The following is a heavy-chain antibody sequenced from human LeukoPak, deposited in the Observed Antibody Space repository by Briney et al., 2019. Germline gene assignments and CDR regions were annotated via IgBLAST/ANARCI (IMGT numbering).Heavy chain of an antibody. V-gene: IGHV3-30*03. J-gene: IGHJ6*03. CDR1: GFSYSDYN. CDR3: ARDGTPNYSSGWVYMDV. CDR2: ISYNGINE. D-gene: IGHD6-25*01. Sequence: GGSLRLSCAASGFSYSDYNMHCVPQAPGKGLEWMAVISYNGINEYYADSVKGRFTISRDNSKSTLLLQMNSLRAEDTAVYYCARDGTPNYSSGWVYMDVWGEGTTVTISS.